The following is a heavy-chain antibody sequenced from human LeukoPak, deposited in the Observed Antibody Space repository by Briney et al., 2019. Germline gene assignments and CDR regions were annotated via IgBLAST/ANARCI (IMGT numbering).Heavy chain of an antibody. J-gene: IGHJ4*02. D-gene: IGHD3-10*01. Sequence: GGALRLSCAASGFTFSSYAMSWVRQAPGKGLEWVANIKQDGSEKYYVDSGKGRFTISRDNAKHSLYLQMNSLRAEDTAVYYCARDHRSAGSLDYWGQGTLVTVSS. V-gene: IGHV3-7*01. CDR2: IKQDGSEK. CDR3: ARDHRSAGSLDY. CDR1: GFTFSSYA.